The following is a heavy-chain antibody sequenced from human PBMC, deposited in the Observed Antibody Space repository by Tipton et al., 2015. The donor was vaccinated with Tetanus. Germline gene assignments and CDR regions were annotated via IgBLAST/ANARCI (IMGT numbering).Heavy chain of an antibody. Sequence: SLRLSCAASGFSVSKHWMSWVRQAPGKGLEWVANIREDGGETKYVDSVKGRFTISRDNAKNSFYLQMNSLRVEDTAVYYCARDRGEQWTNFYYMDVWGKGRMVTVSS. V-gene: IGHV3-7*03. CDR3: ARDRGEQWTNFYYMDV. J-gene: IGHJ6*03. CDR1: GFSVSKHW. D-gene: IGHD6-19*01. CDR2: IREDGGET.